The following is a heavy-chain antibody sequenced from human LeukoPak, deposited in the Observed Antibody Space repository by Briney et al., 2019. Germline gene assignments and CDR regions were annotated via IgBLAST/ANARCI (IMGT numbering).Heavy chain of an antibody. CDR3: ASHGGDGDYVDY. D-gene: IGHD4-17*01. Sequence: GGSLRLSCAAPGFTFSNAWMNWVRQAPGKGLEWVGRIKSKTDDGTADYAAPVKGRFTISRDDSKNTLYLQMNSLRAEDTAVYYCASHGGDGDYVDYWGQGTLVTVSS. CDR1: GFTFSNAW. J-gene: IGHJ4*02. V-gene: IGHV3-15*01. CDR2: IKSKTDDGTA.